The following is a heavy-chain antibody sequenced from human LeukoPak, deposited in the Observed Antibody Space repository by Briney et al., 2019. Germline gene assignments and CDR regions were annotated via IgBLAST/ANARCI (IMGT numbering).Heavy chain of an antibody. J-gene: IGHJ3*02. Sequence: PSETLSLTCTVSGGSVSSYYWSWIRQPPGKGLEWIGYIDISGSTNYNPSLKSRVTISLDTSKNQFSLKLSSVTAADTAVYYCARDRTYYYDSSGYYGAFDIWGQGTMVTVSS. CDR2: IDISGST. V-gene: IGHV4-59*02. CDR3: ARDRTYYYDSSGYYGAFDI. D-gene: IGHD3-22*01. CDR1: GGSVSSYY.